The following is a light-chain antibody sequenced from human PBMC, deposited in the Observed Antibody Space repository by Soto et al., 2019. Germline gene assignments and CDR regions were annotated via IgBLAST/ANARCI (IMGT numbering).Light chain of an antibody. CDR1: QTASTY. CDR3: QQSYSAPWT. Sequence: DIQMTQSPSSLSASIGDRVTITCRASQTASTYLNWYQQKPGKAPKLLISTASTLQSGVPSRFSGSGFGTDFTLTITSLQPEDFATYYCQQSYSAPWTFGQGTKVEIK. V-gene: IGKV1-39*01. CDR2: TAS. J-gene: IGKJ1*01.